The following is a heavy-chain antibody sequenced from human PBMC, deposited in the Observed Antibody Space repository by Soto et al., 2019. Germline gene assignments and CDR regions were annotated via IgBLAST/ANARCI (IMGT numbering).Heavy chain of an antibody. CDR1: GGTFSSYA. CDR2: IIPIFGTA. CDR3: ARGALAYCGGDCYRAPMFDP. J-gene: IGHJ5*02. V-gene: IGHV1-69*13. D-gene: IGHD2-21*02. Sequence: GASVKVSGKASGGTFSSYAISWVRQAPGQGLEWMGGIIPIFGTANYAQKFQGRVTITADESTSTAYMELSSLRSEDTAVYYCARGALAYCGGDCYRAPMFDPWGQGTLVTVSS.